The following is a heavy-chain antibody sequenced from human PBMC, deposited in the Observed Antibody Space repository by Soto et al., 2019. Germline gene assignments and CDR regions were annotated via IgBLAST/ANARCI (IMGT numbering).Heavy chain of an antibody. CDR1: GFTVSGDF. V-gene: IGHV3-66*01. CDR2: IYSDGRT. CDR3: ASSGP. J-gene: IGHJ5*02. Sequence: GGSLRLSCGASGFTVSGDFMMWVRQAPGKGLEWVSTIYSDGRTYHADSVKGRFSISRDNSMNTLYLQMNSLKVEDTALYYCASSGPWGQGTLVTVS. D-gene: IGHD6-25*01.